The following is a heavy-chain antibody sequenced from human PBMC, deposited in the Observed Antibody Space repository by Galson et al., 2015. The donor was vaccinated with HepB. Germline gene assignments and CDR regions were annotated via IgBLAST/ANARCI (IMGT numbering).Heavy chain of an antibody. CDR2: INPSGGST. D-gene: IGHD2-2*02. J-gene: IGHJ5*02. V-gene: IGHV1-46*01. CDR3: ARDGSGYCSSTSCYRSWFDP. CDR1: GYTFTSYY. Sequence: SVKVSCKASGYTFTSYYMHWVRQAPGQGLEWMGIINPSGGSTSYAQKFQGRVTMTRDTSTSTVYMELSSLRSEDTAVYYCARDGSGYCSSTSCYRSWFDPWGQGTLVTVSS.